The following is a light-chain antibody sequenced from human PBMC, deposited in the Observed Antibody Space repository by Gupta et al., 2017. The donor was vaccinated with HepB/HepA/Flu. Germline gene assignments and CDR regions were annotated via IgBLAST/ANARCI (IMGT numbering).Light chain of an antibody. Sequence: DIVMTQSLDSLAVSMGERDTINCKSSQSVLYRSKNKNHSAWYQKKPGQPPKLLIYWASTRESGVPDRFSGSGSGTDFTLTISSLQAEDVATYYCQQYYSSPLTFGGGTKVEI. V-gene: IGKV4-1*01. J-gene: IGKJ4*01. CDR2: WAS. CDR3: QQYYSSPLT. CDR1: QSVLYRSKNKNH.